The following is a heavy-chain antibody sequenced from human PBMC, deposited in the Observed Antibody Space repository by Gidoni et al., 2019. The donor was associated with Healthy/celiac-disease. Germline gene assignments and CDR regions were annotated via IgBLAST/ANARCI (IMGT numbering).Heavy chain of an antibody. Sequence: EVQLVESGGGLVKPGGSLRLSCAASGFTFSSYSMNWVRQAPGKGLEWVSSISSSSSYIYYADSVKGRFTISRDNAKNSLYLQMNSLRAEDTAVYYCARHAVADSHAFDIWGQGTMVTVSS. CDR2: ISSSSSYI. CDR3: ARHAVADSHAFDI. D-gene: IGHD2-15*01. CDR1: GFTFSSYS. J-gene: IGHJ3*02. V-gene: IGHV3-21*01.